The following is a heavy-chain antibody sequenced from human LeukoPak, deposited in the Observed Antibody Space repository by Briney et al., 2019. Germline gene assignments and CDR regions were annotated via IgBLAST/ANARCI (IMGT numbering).Heavy chain of an antibody. J-gene: IGHJ4*02. CDR2: INHSGST. D-gene: IGHD6-19*01. Sequence: PSETLSLTCAVYGGSFSGYYWSWIRQPPGKGLEWIGEINHSGSTNYNPSLKSRVTISVDTSKNQFSLKLSSVTAADTAVYYCARHKARYSSGWYTGGFDYWGQGTLVTVSS. CDR3: ARHKARYSSGWYTGGFDY. V-gene: IGHV4-34*01. CDR1: GGSFSGYY.